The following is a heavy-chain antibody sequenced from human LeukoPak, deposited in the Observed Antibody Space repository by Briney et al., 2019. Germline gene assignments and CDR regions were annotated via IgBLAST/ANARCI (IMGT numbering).Heavy chain of an antibody. J-gene: IGHJ4*02. D-gene: IGHD3-10*01. CDR3: ARVDSDGSGSLSWLPPAY. Sequence: GASVKVSCKASGGTFSSYAISWVRQAPGQGLEWMGGIIPIFGTANYAQKFQGRVTITADESTSTAYMELSSLRSEDTAVYYCARVDSDGSGSLSWLPPAYWSQGTLVTVSS. V-gene: IGHV1-69*13. CDR2: IIPIFGTA. CDR1: GGTFSSYA.